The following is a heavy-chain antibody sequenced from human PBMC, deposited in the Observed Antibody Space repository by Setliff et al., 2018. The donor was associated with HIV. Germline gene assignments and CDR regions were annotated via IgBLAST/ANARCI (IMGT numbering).Heavy chain of an antibody. Sequence: PGGSLRLSCVASGFTFNNAWMKWVRQAPGEGLEWLGRIKKSSDGGKTDDASPVKGRFTISRDDSKNTLYLQMNSLKIEDTAVYFCATDNGPSYSMDIWGQGTTVTVSS. V-gene: IGHV3-15*01. J-gene: IGHJ6*02. D-gene: IGHD2-21*01. CDR3: ATDNGPSYSMDI. CDR2: IKKSSDGGKT. CDR1: GFTFNNAW.